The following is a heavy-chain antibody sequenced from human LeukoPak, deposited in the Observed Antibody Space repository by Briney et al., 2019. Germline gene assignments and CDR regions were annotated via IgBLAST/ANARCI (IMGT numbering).Heavy chain of an antibody. Sequence: GGSLRLSXAASGFTFSSYGMHWVRQAPGKGLEWVAVIWYDGSNKYYADSVKGRFTISRDNSKNTLYLQMNSLRAEDTAVYYCAKGLYRRVTTVTTSWFDPWGQGTLVTVSS. J-gene: IGHJ5*02. D-gene: IGHD4-17*01. CDR1: GFTFSSYG. V-gene: IGHV3-33*06. CDR3: AKGLYRRVTTVTTSWFDP. CDR2: IWYDGSNK.